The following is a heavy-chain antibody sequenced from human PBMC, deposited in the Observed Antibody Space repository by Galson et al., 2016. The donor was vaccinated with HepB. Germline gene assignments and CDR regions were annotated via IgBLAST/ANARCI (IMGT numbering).Heavy chain of an antibody. CDR3: ARILHYYNSSCYQVWAFDI. D-gene: IGHD3-22*01. CDR1: GGSISSYY. Sequence: ETLSLTCTVSGGSISSYYWTWIRQPPGKGLEWIGHIYYSGTTNHNPSLKSRVTISVDRSQNQFSLKLSSVTAADTALYYCARILHYYNSSCYQVWAFDIWGQGTMVTVSS. V-gene: IGHV4-59*01. J-gene: IGHJ3*02. CDR2: IYYSGTT.